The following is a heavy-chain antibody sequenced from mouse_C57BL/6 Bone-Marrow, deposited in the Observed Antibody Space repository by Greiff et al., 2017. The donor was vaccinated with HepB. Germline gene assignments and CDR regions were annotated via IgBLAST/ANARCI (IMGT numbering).Heavy chain of an antibody. V-gene: IGHV14-3*01. D-gene: IGHD1-1*01. CDR1: GFNIKNTY. Sequence: EVKLVESVAELVRPGASVKLSCTASGFNIKNTYMHWVKQRPEQGLEWIGRIDPANGNTKYAPKFQGKATITADTSSNTAYLQLSSLTSEDTAIYYCAFYYYGSSLWFAYWGQGTLVTVSA. CDR3: AFYYYGSSLWFAY. CDR2: IDPANGNT. J-gene: IGHJ3*01.